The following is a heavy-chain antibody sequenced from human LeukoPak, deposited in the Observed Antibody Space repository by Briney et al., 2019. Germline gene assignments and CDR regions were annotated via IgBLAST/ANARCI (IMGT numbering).Heavy chain of an antibody. CDR2: IYYSGST. CDR1: GGSISSSSYY. J-gene: IGHJ4*02. D-gene: IGHD3-10*02. V-gene: IGHV4-39*07. Sequence: PSETLSLTCTVSGGSISSSSYYWGWIRQPPGKGLEWIGSIYYSGSTYYNPSLKSRVTISVDTSKNQFSLKLSSVTAADTAVYYCARDNVLPGGGDYWGQGTLVTVSS. CDR3: ARDNVLPGGGDY.